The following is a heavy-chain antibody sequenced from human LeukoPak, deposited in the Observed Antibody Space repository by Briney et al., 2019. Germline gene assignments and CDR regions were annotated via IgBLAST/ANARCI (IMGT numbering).Heavy chain of an antibody. Sequence: PSETLSLTCTVSGGSISSYYWSWIRQPPGEGLEWIGYIYSSGSTNYNPSLKSRVTISVDTSKNQISLKLKSVTAADTALYYCARVLSPINWFDPWGQGTLVTVSS. J-gene: IGHJ5*02. V-gene: IGHV4-59*01. CDR1: GGSISSYY. D-gene: IGHD3-3*01. CDR3: ARVLSPINWFDP. CDR2: IYSSGST.